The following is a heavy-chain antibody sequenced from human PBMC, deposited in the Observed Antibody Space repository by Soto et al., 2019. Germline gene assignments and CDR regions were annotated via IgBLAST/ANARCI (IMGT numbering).Heavy chain of an antibody. CDR1: EFTFRSYG. CDR3: AKDLKPLSPDSYFDY. V-gene: IGHV3-30*18. CDR2: ISYDGSEK. J-gene: IGHJ4*02. D-gene: IGHD3-3*02. Sequence: QVQLVESGGGVVQPGRSLRLSCAASEFTFRSYGMHWVRQAPGKGLEWVARISYDGSEKHFADSVKGRFTISRDNVKNTLFLQMNSLRAEDTAVYYCAKDLKPLSPDSYFDYWAQGTLVSVSS.